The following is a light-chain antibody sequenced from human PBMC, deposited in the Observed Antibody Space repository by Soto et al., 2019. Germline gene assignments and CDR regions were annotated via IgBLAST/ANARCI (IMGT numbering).Light chain of an antibody. CDR3: QTWGTGIQV. CDR1: SGHSSYA. CDR2: LNSAGSH. J-gene: IGLJ2*01. V-gene: IGLV4-69*01. Sequence: QSVLNQSPSASASLGASVKLTCTLSSGHSSYAIAWHQQHPEKGPRYLMKLNSAGSHSKGDGIPDRFSGSSSGAERYLTISSLQSEDEADYNCQTWGTGIQVFGGGTKLTVL.